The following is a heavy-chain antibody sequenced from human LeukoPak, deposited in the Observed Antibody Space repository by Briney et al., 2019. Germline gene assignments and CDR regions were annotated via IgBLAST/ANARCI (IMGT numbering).Heavy chain of an antibody. CDR2: IYPGDSDT. CDR3: ARQSELTYYDYVWGSYRYHYYFDY. D-gene: IGHD3-16*02. Sequence: GESLKISCKGSGSSFTSYWIGWGRQMPEKGLEGMGIIYPGDSDTRYSRSFQGQVTISAAKSISTAYLQWSSLKASDTAMYYCARQSELTYYDYVWGSYRYHYYFDYWGQGTLVTVSS. V-gene: IGHV5-51*01. CDR1: GSSFTSYW. J-gene: IGHJ4*02.